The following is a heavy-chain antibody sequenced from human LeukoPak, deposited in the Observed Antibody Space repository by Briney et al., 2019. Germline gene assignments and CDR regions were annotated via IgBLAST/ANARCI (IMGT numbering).Heavy chain of an antibody. CDR2: IGASGFNT. D-gene: IGHD3-10*01. CDR3: ARPYASGSQLFDY. CDR1: GFTFSSYA. Sequence: GGSLRLSCAASGFTFSSYAMSWVRQAPWKGLEWVTTIGASGFNTYYTDSVKGRFTISRDNSKNTLYLQMNSLRAEDTAVYYCARPYASGSQLFDYWGQGTLVTVSS. J-gene: IGHJ4*02. V-gene: IGHV3-23*01.